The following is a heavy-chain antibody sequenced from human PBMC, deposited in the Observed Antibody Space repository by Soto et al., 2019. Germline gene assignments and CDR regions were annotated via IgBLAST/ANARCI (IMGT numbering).Heavy chain of an antibody. J-gene: IGHJ4*01. V-gene: IGHV4-34*01. CDR1: GGSFSGYY. CDR2: INDSGNT. Sequence: LSLTCAVYGGSFSGYYWSWVRQPPGKGLEWIAEINDSGNTDYNPSLKSRVTISVDRSKNQFSLKLKSVTAAGTAVYYCAREVCTTSWYVDYWGHGTLVTVSS. CDR3: AREVCTTSWYVDY. D-gene: IGHD2-2*01.